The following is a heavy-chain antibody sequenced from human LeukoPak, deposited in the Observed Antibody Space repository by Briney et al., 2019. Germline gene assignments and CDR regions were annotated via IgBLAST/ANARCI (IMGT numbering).Heavy chain of an antibody. CDR3: ARAGHYCLDY. V-gene: IGHV4-4*02. CDR1: GFTVSSNY. D-gene: IGHD2/OR15-2a*01. CDR2: IHHSGNT. Sequence: GSLRLSCAASGFTVSSNYMTWVRQPPGKGLEWIGEIHHSGNTNYNPSLKSRVTISVDKSKNQFSLSLRSVTAADTAVYYCARAGHYCLDYWGQGTLVTVSS. J-gene: IGHJ4*02.